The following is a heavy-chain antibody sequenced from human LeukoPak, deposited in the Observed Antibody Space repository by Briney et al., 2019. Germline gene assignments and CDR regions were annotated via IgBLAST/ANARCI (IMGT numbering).Heavy chain of an antibody. V-gene: IGHV4-59*08. J-gene: IGHJ2*01. CDR2: IYYGGST. D-gene: IGHD5-24*01. CDR1: GGSISSYY. CDR3: ARPLGNGYSYWYFDL. Sequence: SETLSLTCTVSGGSISSYYWNWIRQPPGKGLEWIGYIYYGGSTNYNPSLKSRVIISVDTSKNQFSLKLSSVTAADTAVYYCARPLGNGYSYWYFDLWGRGTLVTVSS.